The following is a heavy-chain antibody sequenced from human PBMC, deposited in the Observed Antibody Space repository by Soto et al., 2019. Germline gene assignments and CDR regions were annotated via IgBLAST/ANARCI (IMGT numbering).Heavy chain of an antibody. CDR2: IYYSGST. J-gene: IGHJ4*02. CDR1: GGSISSGAYY. V-gene: IGHV4-30-4*01. CDR3: ARGSLEWSDFDY. D-gene: IGHD3-3*01. Sequence: SETLSLTCTVSGGSISSGAYYWSWIRQPPGKGLEWIGYIYYSGSTYYNPSLKSRVTISVDTSKNQFSLKLSSVTAEDTAVYYCARGSLEWSDFDYWGQGTLVTVSS.